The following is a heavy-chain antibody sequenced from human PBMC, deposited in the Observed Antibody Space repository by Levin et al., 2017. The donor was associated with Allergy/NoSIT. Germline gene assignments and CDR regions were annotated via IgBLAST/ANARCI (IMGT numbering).Heavy chain of an antibody. J-gene: IGHJ5*02. CDR1: GFRFDDHA. V-gene: IGHV3-9*01. D-gene: IGHD6-19*01. CDR3: AKGDEVGAVAGAVDH. Sequence: GGSLRLSCAATGFRFDDHAMHWVRQAPGKGLEWVSGISWSGGRTGYADSVKGRFTISRDNAKNSLYLQMNSLRIEDTAFYFCAKGDEVGAVAGAVDHWGQGTQVIVSS. CDR2: ISWSGGRT.